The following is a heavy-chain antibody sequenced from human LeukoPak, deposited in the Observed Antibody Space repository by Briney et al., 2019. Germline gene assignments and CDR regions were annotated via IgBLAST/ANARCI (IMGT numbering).Heavy chain of an antibody. Sequence: PSETLSLTCNVSNFSISSGYYWGWIRKPQGKGLEWIGSVYHSGSTYYNPSLKSRVTISVDTSKNQFSLKLKSVTAADTAVYYCARDKDYYDSSGYLYWGQGILATVSS. J-gene: IGHJ4*02. D-gene: IGHD3-22*01. CDR1: NFSISSGYY. V-gene: IGHV4-38-2*02. CDR2: VYHSGST. CDR3: ARDKDYYDSSGYLY.